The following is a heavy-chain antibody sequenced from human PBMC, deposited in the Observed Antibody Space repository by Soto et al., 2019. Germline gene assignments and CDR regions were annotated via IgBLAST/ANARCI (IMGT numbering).Heavy chain of an antibody. CDR2: IYWDDDK. J-gene: IGHJ6*02. D-gene: IGHD2-21*02. V-gene: IGHV2-5*02. Sequence: QITLKESGPTLVRPTQTLTLTCTFSGFSLSTSGVGVGWIRQPPGKALEWLALIYWDDDKRYSPSLKSRLTINKDTSKNQVVLTMTNMDPVDTARYYCAHSRCGGDCLQSYSSHYYYGMDVWGQGTTVTVSS. CDR1: GFSLSTSGVG. CDR3: AHSRCGGDCLQSYSSHYYYGMDV.